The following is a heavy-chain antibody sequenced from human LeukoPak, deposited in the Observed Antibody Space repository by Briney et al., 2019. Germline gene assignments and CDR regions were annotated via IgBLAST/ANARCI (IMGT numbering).Heavy chain of an antibody. CDR1: GFSLSTSGMC. CDR3: AWTLFSTGVVVTDP. J-gene: IGHJ5*02. Sequence: SGPTLVKPTQTLTLTCTFSGFSLSTSGMCVSWIRQPPGKALEWLARIDWDDDKYYSTSLKTRLTISKDTSKNQVVLTMTNMDPVDTATYYCAWTLFSTGVVVTDPWGQGTLVTVSS. V-gene: IGHV2-70*11. D-gene: IGHD2-21*02. CDR2: IDWDDDK.